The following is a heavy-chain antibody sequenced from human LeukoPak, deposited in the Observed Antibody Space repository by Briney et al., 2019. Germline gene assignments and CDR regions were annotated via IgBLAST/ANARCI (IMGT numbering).Heavy chain of an antibody. CDR3: TRDSGTYNWFDP. J-gene: IGHJ5*02. CDR2: ISGSGGST. D-gene: IGHD1-26*01. V-gene: IGHV3-23*01. Sequence: GGSLRLSCAASGFTFSSYAMNWVRQAPEKGLEWVSGISGSGGSTYYADSVKGRFTISRDDSINTAYLQMKSLKTEDTALYYCTRDSGTYNWFDPWGQGTLVTVSS. CDR1: GFTFSSYA.